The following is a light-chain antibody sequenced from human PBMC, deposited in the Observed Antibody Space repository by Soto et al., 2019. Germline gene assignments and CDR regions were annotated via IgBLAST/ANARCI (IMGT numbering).Light chain of an antibody. V-gene: IGLV2-8*01. J-gene: IGLJ1*01. CDR2: EVS. Sequence: QSALTQPPSASGSPGQSVTISCTGTSSDVGGYNYVSWYQQHPGKAPKLMIYEVSKRPSGIPDRFSGSKSGHTASLTVSGLQAEDEADYYCSSYAGTKNYVFGTGTKVTVL. CDR3: SSYAGTKNYV. CDR1: SSDVGGYNY.